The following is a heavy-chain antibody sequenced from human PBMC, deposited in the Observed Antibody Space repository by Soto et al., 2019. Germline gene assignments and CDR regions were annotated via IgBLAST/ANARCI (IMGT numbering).Heavy chain of an antibody. CDR1: GGSFSGYY. D-gene: IGHD5-18*01. Sequence: QVQLQQWGAGLLKPSETLSLTCAVYGGSFSGYYWSWIRQPPGKGLEWIGEINHSGSTNYNPSLKSRVTISVDTSKHHFSLKLSSVPAADTAVYYCVRRLWLSAFFDYWGQGTLVTVSS. V-gene: IGHV4-34*01. CDR2: INHSGST. J-gene: IGHJ4*02. CDR3: VRRLWLSAFFDY.